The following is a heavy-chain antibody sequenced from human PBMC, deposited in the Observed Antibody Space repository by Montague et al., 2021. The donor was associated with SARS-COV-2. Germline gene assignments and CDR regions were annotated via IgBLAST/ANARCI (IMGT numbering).Heavy chain of an antibody. CDR3: ARTSASSDY. D-gene: IGHD1-26*01. CDR2: TYYRFKWYN. Sequence: CAISGDSVSRNSAAWNWIRQSPSRGLEWLGRTYYRFKWYNDYAVSVKSRITINPDTSKNQISLQLNSVTPGDTTVYYCARTSASSDYWGQGTLVTVSS. V-gene: IGHV6-1*01. CDR1: GDSVSRNSAA. J-gene: IGHJ4*02.